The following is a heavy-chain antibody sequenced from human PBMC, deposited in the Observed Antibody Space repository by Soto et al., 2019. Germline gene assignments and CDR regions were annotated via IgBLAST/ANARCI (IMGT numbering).Heavy chain of an antibody. CDR2: ISGRGGRT. CDR3: AKDRKGSYCSGGTCYSFDY. D-gene: IGHD2-15*01. V-gene: IGHV3-23*01. J-gene: IGHJ4*02. Sequence: EVQLLESGGGLVQPGGSLRLSCAASGFTLGTNVMTWVRQAPGKGREGVSAISGRGGRTNYADPVKGRFTIPRDNTKNTRYLQMNSLRVEDTAVYYCAKDRKGSYCSGGTCYSFDYWGQGTLVTVPS. CDR1: GFTLGTNV.